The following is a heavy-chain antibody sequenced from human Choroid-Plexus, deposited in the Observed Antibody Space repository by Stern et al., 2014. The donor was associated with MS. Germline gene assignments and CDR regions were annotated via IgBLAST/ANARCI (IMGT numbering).Heavy chain of an antibody. CDR2: ISYDGSDK. J-gene: IGHJ4*02. CDR1: GFTFSNFG. CDR3: AKDRQWSTYFFDY. D-gene: IGHD2-15*01. V-gene: IGHV3-30*18. Sequence: VQLVESGGGVAQPGRPLILSCAASGFTFSNFGMHWVRPAPGKGLEWVALISYDGSDKYYADSVKGRFTIFRDNSKNTLDMHMNSLRAEDTAVYYCAKDRQWSTYFFDYWGQGSLVTVSS.